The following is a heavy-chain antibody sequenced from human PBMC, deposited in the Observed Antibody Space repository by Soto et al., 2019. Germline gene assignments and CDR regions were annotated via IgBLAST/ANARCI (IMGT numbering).Heavy chain of an antibody. Sequence: QVQLVQSGGEVTRPGASVRVSCKASGYTFNSYGISWVRQAPGQGLEWMGWISAYNGHTDYARKFQGRVAMTTDISTNTVSMELRDLRSDDTAVYYCARGRTWGARDVDNWGQGTLVTVSS. D-gene: IGHD3-16*01. CDR2: ISAYNGHT. J-gene: IGHJ4*02. CDR1: GYTFNSYG. V-gene: IGHV1-18*01. CDR3: ARGRTWGARDVDN.